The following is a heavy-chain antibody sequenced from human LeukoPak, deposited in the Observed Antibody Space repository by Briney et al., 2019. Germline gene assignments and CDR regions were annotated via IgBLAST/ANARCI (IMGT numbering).Heavy chain of an antibody. J-gene: IGHJ4*02. D-gene: IGHD2/OR15-2a*01. CDR2: INTNNGGT. V-gene: IGHV1-2*02. CDR3: AIFVLRGY. Sequence: ASVKVSFTCSGYIFTVYYMHLVRQAPGQGLEWMGWINTNNGGTNYAQKFQGRVTITSDKSISTAYMELSSLRYDDTAVYYCAIFVLRGYWGQGTLVTVSS. CDR1: GYIFTVYY.